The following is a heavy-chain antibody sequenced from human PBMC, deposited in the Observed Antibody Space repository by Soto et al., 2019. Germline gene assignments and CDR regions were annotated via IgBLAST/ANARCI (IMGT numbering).Heavy chain of an antibody. Sequence: QVQLQQWGAGLLKPSETLSLTCAVYGGSFSGYYWSWIRQPPGKGREWIGEINHSGSTNYNPSLRGRVTIPVDTSKNQFYLKLSSVTAADTAVYYCAREYGDYGVIDYWGQGTLVTVSS. CDR2: INHSGST. J-gene: IGHJ4*02. CDR3: AREYGDYGVIDY. V-gene: IGHV4-34*01. CDR1: GGSFSGYY. D-gene: IGHD4-17*01.